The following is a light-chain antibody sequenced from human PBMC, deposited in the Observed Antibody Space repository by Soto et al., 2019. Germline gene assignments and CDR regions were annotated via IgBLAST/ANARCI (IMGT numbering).Light chain of an antibody. Sequence: QSALTQPPSASGSPGQSVTISCTGTSRDIGGYDFVSWYQQHPGKAPKLMIYDVFKRPSGVPDRFSGSKSGNTASLTVSGLQADDDADYYCSSYGGSNNLLFGGGTQLTVL. CDR3: SSYGGSNNLL. CDR2: DVF. V-gene: IGLV2-8*01. CDR1: SRDIGGYDF. J-gene: IGLJ2*01.